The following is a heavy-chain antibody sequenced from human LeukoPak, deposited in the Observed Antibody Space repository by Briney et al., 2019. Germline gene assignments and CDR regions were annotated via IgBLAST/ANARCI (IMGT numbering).Heavy chain of an antibody. V-gene: IGHV4-31*03. J-gene: IGHJ4*02. D-gene: IGHD6-19*01. CDR3: ARGGGSSGWYLDY. CDR1: GGSISSGGYY. CDR2: IYYSGST. Sequence: PSETLSLTCTVSGGSISSGGYYWSWIRQHPGKGLEWIGYIYYSGSTNYNPSLKSRVTMSVDTSKNQFSLKLSSVTAADTAVYYCARGGGSSGWYLDYWGQGTLVTVSS.